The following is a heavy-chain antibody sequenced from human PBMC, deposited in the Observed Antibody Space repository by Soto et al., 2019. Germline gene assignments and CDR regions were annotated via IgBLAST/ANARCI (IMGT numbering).Heavy chain of an antibody. CDR1: GGSFSGYY. V-gene: IGHV4-34*01. D-gene: IGHD3-3*01. CDR3: ARGATIFGVGIFDY. Sequence: SETLSLTCAVYGGSFSGYYWSWIRQPPGKGLEWIGEINHSGSTNYNPSLKSRVTISVDTSKNQFSLKLSSVTAADTAVYYCARGATIFGVGIFDYWGQGTLVTVSS. CDR2: INHSGST. J-gene: IGHJ4*02.